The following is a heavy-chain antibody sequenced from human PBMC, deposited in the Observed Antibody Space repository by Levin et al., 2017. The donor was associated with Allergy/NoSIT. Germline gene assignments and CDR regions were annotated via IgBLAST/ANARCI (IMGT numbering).Heavy chain of an antibody. V-gene: IGHV3-30-3*01. Sequence: GESLKISCAVAGFTFSSSAMHWVRQAPGKGLEWVAVISQDGSSKYYPDSVKGRFNISRDNSKNTLFLQMNNLRAEDTAVYYCVRVGNDFWSGYFDYWGQGTQVTVSS. CDR2: ISQDGSSK. D-gene: IGHD3-3*01. CDR3: VRVGNDFWSGYFDY. J-gene: IGHJ4*02. CDR1: GFTFSSSA.